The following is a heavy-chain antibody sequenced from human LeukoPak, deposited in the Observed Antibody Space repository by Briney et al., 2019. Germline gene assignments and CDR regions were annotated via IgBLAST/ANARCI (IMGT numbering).Heavy chain of an antibody. CDR3: ARTYYDFWSGYYTGDY. Sequence: ASVKVSCKASGYTFTSCGISWVRQAPGQGLEWMGWISAYNGNTNYAQKLQGRVTMTTDTSTSTAYMELRSLRSDDTAVYYCARTYYDFWSGYYTGDYWGQGTLVTVSS. CDR2: ISAYNGNT. CDR1: GYTFTSCG. J-gene: IGHJ4*02. D-gene: IGHD3-3*01. V-gene: IGHV1-18*01.